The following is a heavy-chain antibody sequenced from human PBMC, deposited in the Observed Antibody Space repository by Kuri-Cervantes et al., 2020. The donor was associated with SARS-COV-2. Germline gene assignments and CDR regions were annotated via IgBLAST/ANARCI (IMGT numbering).Heavy chain of an antibody. D-gene: IGHD3-3*01. CDR2: ISAYNGNT. CDR3: ASQIITIFGVVIGEGGYFQH. CDR1: GYTFTSYG. Sequence: ASVKVSCKASGYTFTSYGISWVRQVPGQGLEWMGWISAYNGNTNYAQKLQGRVTMTTDTSTSTVYMELSSLRSEDTAVYYCASQIITIFGVVIGEGGYFQHWGQGTLVTVSS. J-gene: IGHJ1*01. V-gene: IGHV1-18*01.